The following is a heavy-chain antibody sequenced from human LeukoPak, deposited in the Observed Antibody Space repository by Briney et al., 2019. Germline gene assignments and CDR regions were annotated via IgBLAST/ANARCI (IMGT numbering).Heavy chain of an antibody. Sequence: GGSLRLSCAASGFTFSSYGMHWVRQAPGKGLEWVAFIRYDGSNKYYADSVKGRFTISRDNSKNTLYLQMNSLRAEDTAVYYCARGLWYYYGSGSYPLDYWGQGTLVTVSS. V-gene: IGHV3-30*02. CDR1: GFTFSSYG. CDR3: ARGLWYYYGSGSYPLDY. CDR2: IRYDGSNK. D-gene: IGHD3-10*01. J-gene: IGHJ4*02.